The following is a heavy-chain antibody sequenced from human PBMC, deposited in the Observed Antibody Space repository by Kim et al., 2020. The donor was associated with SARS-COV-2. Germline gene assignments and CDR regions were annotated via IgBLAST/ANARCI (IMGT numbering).Heavy chain of an antibody. CDR1: GYTFTGYY. D-gene: IGHD6-6*01. CDR3: ARDLLGGWYSSSSQLGGGGY. CDR2: INPNSGGT. V-gene: IGHV1-2*02. Sequence: ASVKVSCKASGYTFTGYYMHWVRQAPGQGLEWMGWINPNSGGTNYAQKFQGRVTMTRDTSISTAYMELSRLRSDDTAVYYCARDLLGGWYSSSSQLGGGGYWGQGTLVTVSS. J-gene: IGHJ4*02.